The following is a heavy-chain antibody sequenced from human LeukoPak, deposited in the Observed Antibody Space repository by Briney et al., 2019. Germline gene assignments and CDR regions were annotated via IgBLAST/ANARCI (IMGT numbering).Heavy chain of an antibody. J-gene: IGHJ3*02. CDR2: INSDGSSP. CDR3: ARTATDAFDI. CDR1: GFTLSGNW. V-gene: IGHV3-74*01. D-gene: IGHD2-21*02. Sequence: GGSLRLSCAASGFTLSGNWMHWVRQAPGKGLVWVSRINSDGSSPSYADSVKGRFTISRDNAKNTLYLQMNSLRAEDTAVYYCARTATDAFDIWGQGTMVTVSS.